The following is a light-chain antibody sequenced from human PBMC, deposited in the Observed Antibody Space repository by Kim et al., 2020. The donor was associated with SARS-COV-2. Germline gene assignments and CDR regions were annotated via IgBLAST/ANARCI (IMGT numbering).Light chain of an antibody. J-gene: IGLJ2*01. Sequence: GQRVPISCSGSSPNIGINTVNWYRQLPGTAPKLLIFSSTQRPAGVPDRFSGSKSTPSASLAISGLQSEDEAEYYCAAWDNSLNVVVFGGGTQLTVL. CDR2: SST. CDR1: SPNIGINT. CDR3: AAWDNSLNVVV. V-gene: IGLV1-44*01.